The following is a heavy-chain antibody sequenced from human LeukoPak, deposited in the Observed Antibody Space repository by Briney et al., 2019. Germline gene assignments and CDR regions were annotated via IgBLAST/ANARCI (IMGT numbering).Heavy chain of an antibody. Sequence: SETLSLTCNVSGGSMSNIFWTWMRQPPGKGLEWVGHVYSTGSTNYNPSPKGRVTISIDMSKNQFSLRLNSVTAADTAIYYCVRKWSFWYFDPWGRGTLVTVSS. CDR2: VYSTGST. J-gene: IGHJ2*01. V-gene: IGHV4-59*01. D-gene: IGHD3-10*01. CDR3: VRKWSFWYFDP. CDR1: GGSMSNIF.